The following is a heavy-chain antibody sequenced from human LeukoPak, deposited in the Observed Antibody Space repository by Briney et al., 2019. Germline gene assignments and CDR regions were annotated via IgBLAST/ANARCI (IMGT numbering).Heavy chain of an antibody. J-gene: IGHJ3*02. Sequence: GASVKVSCKASGYTFTGYYMHWVRQAPGQGLEWMGWTNPNSGGTNYAQKFQGRVTMTRDTSISTAYMELSRLRSDDTAVYYCASVPLYDSSGYYYLNAFDIWGQGTMVTVSS. CDR3: ASVPLYDSSGYYYLNAFDI. D-gene: IGHD3-22*01. CDR1: GYTFTGYY. CDR2: TNPNSGGT. V-gene: IGHV1-2*02.